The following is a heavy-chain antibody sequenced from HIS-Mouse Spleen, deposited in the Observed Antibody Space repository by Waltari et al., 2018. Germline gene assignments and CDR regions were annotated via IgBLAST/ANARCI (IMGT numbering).Heavy chain of an antibody. J-gene: IGHJ5*02. CDR1: GYSISSGYY. V-gene: IGHV4-38-2*02. CDR3: ARGGVGGSGSYKNWFDP. Sequence: QVQLQESGPGLVKPSETLSLTCTVSGYSISSGYYWGWIRQPPGKGLEWIGSIYHSGSTYYNPSLKSRVTISVDTSKNQFSLKLSSVTAADTAVYYCARGGVGGSGSYKNWFDPWGQGTLVTVSS. CDR2: IYHSGST. D-gene: IGHD1-26*01.